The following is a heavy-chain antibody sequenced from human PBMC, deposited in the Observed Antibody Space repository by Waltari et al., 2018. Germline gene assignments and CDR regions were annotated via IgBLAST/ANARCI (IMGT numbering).Heavy chain of an antibody. Sequence: EVQLVQSGPEVKKSGESLRIYCQVSGYSFISYGIAWVRQRPGKGLEYMGIIWPDDSDTRYSPSFQGQVIISVDKSIGTAYLQLNTLKASDTAMYYCARPRRGRDAFDVWGPGTMVTVS. CDR3: ARPRRGRDAFDV. CDR2: IWPDDSDT. D-gene: IGHD3-10*01. J-gene: IGHJ3*01. CDR1: GYSFISYG. V-gene: IGHV5-51*03.